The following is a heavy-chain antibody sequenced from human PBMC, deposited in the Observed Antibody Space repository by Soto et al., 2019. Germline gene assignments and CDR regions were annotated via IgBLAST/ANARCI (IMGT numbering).Heavy chain of an antibody. CDR1: GGTFSSYA. V-gene: IGHV1-69*01. Sequence: QVQLVQSGAEVKKPGSSVNVSCKASGGTFSSYAISWVRQAPGQGLEWMGGIIPNSGTANYAQKFQGRVTITADESTSTAYMELSSLRSEDTAVYYCARSQGSSTSLEIYYYYYYGMDVWGQGTKVTVSS. CDR2: IIPNSGTA. J-gene: IGHJ6*02. D-gene: IGHD2-2*01. CDR3: ARSQGSSTSLEIYYYYYYGMDV.